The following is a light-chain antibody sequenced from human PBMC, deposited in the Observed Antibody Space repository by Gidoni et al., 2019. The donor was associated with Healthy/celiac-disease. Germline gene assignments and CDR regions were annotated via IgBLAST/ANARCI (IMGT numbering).Light chain of an antibody. CDR2: DAS. V-gene: IGKV3-11*01. CDR1: QSVSSY. CDR3: QQRSNWPFT. Sequence: EIVWTQSPATLSLSPGERATLSCRASQSVSSYLAWYQQKPGKAPRLLIYDASNRATGIPSRFSGSGSGTDFTLTISSLEPEDFAVYYCQQRSNWPFTFGQGTRLEIK. J-gene: IGKJ5*01.